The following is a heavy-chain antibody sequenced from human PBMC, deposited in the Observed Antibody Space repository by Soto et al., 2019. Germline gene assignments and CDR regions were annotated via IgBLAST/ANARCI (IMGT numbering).Heavy chain of an antibody. Sequence: VGSLRLSCAASGFTFSSHSINWVRQAPGKGLEWVSYISGSGATKYYADSVKGRFTISRDNARNSLYLQMSSLSDEDTAVYYCARAIRGFSYVVDYWGQGTLVTVSS. D-gene: IGHD5-18*01. CDR3: ARAIRGFSYVVDY. CDR1: GFTFSSHS. J-gene: IGHJ4*02. V-gene: IGHV3-48*02. CDR2: ISGSGATK.